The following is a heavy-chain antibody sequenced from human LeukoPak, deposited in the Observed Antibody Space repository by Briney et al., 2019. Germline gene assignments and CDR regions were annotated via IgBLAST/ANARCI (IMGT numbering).Heavy chain of an antibody. V-gene: IGHV4-4*07. CDR3: ARTYDSPGDCSPDYYYMDV. CDR2: ICTSGST. Sequence: SETLSLTCTVSGGSISTYCWSWIRQPAGKGLEWIGHICTSGSTNYNPSLKSRVTMSVDTSNNEFSLKLNSVTAADTAVYYCARTYDSPGDCSPDYYYMDVWGKGATVTISS. CDR1: GGSISTYC. J-gene: IGHJ6*03. D-gene: IGHD3-22*01.